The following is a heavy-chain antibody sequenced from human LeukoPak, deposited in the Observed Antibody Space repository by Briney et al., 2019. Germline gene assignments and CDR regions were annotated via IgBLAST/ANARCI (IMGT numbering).Heavy chain of an antibody. D-gene: IGHD4-17*01. CDR3: ARDGDPEDCYYYMDV. Sequence: ASVKVSCKASGYTFTGYYMHWVRQAPGQGLEWMGRINPNSGGTNYAQKFQGRVTMTRDTSISTAYMELSRLRSDDTAVYYCARDGDPEDCYYYMDVWGKGTTVTVSS. V-gene: IGHV1-2*06. J-gene: IGHJ6*03. CDR2: INPNSGGT. CDR1: GYTFTGYY.